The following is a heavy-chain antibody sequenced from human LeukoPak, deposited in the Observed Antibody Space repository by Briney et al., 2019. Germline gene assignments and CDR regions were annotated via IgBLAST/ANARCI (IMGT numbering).Heavy chain of an antibody. Sequence: GGSLRLSCAASGFTFSSYNMNWVRQAPGKGLEWVSSISSSSTYIYYADSMKGRFTISRDNAKNSLYLQMNSLRAEDTALYYCARDWWDNSGYFDYWGQGTLVTVSS. CDR1: GFTFSSYN. J-gene: IGHJ4*02. D-gene: IGHD3-22*01. CDR3: ARDWWDNSGYFDY. CDR2: ISSSSTYI. V-gene: IGHV3-21*01.